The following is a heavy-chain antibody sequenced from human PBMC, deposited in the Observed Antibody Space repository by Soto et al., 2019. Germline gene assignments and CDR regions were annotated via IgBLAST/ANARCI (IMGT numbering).Heavy chain of an antibody. D-gene: IGHD2-15*01. CDR2: INPDNGNT. CDR1: GYTFTRYT. J-gene: IGHJ5*02. V-gene: IGHV1-3*01. CDR3: ARGIATGQLDP. Sequence: ASVKVSCKASGYTFTRYTMNWVRQAPGQRLEWMGWINPDNGNTKSSQKFQDRVIITRDTSASTAYMDLSSLRSEDTAVYYCARGIATGQLDPWGQVXLVTVSS.